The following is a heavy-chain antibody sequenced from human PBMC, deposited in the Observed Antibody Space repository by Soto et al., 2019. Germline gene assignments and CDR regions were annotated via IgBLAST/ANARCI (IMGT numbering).Heavy chain of an antibody. J-gene: IGHJ3*02. D-gene: IGHD3-16*01. V-gene: IGHV4-31*03. CDR3: ARDATGMLYI. CDR2: IYYSGST. Sequence: SETLSLTCTVSGGSISSGGYYWSWIRQHPGKGLEWIGYIYYSGSTYYNPSLKSRVTISVDTSKNQFSLKLSSVTAADTAVYYCARDATGMLYIWGQGTMVTVSS. CDR1: GGSISSGGYY.